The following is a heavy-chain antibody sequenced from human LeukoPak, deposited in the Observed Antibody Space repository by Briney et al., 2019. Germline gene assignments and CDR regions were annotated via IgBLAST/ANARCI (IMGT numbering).Heavy chain of an antibody. V-gene: IGHV4-59*01. J-gene: IGHJ4*02. CDR2: IYYSGST. Sequence: PSETLSLTCTVSGGSISTYYWSWIRQPPGKGLEWIGNIYYSGSTIYNPSLKSRVTMSVDTSKNQFSLNLTSVTAADTAVYYCAREGELTGYSGGLGFNYWGQGNLVTVSS. D-gene: IGHD6-19*01. CDR3: AREGELTGYSGGLGFNY. CDR1: GGSISTYY.